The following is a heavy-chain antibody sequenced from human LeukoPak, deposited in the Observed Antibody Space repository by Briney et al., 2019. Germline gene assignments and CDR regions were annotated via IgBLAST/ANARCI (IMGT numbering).Heavy chain of an antibody. CDR2: VYYSGNP. Sequence: SETLSLTCTVSGGSISNYCWSWIRQPPGKGLECVGYVYYSGNPDYNPSLKSRVTISIDTSKNQFSLKLSSVTAADTAVYYCARDQYSGRFDYWGQGTLVTVSS. CDR3: ARDQYSGRFDY. D-gene: IGHD1-26*01. V-gene: IGHV4-59*01. CDR1: GGSISNYC. J-gene: IGHJ4*02.